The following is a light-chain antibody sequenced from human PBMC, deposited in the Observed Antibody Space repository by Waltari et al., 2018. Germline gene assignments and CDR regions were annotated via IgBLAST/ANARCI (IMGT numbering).Light chain of an antibody. CDR2: RVS. CDR3: MQGTHWPYT. CDR1: QSLVHSDGNTH. Sequence: VVMIQSPLSLPVTLGQPASISCKSSQSLVHSDGNTHLNWFQQRPGQSPRRLIYRVSNRDSGVPDRFSGSGSDTDFTLKISRVEAGDVGVYYCMQGTHWPYTFGQGTKLDIK. J-gene: IGKJ2*01. V-gene: IGKV2-30*02.